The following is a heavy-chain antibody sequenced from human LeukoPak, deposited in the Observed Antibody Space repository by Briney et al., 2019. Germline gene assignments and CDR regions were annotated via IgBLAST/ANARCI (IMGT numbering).Heavy chain of an antibody. Sequence: SETLSLTCTVSGGSISSYYWGWIRQPPGKGLEWIGSIYYSGSTYYNPSLKSRVTISVDTSKNQFSLKLSSVTAADTAVYYCARKEDKEFDYWGQGTLVTVSS. CDR2: IYYSGST. V-gene: IGHV4-39*01. D-gene: IGHD2-15*01. J-gene: IGHJ4*02. CDR3: ARKEDKEFDY. CDR1: GGSISSYY.